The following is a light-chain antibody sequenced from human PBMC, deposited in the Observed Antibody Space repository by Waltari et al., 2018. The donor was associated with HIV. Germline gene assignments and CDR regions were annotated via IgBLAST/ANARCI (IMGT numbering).Light chain of an antibody. CDR1: ISNLGGNF. V-gene: IGLV1-47*01. Sequence: QSVVTQPPSASGTPGQNISISCSGDISNLGGNFVYWYQQRPGTAPRLLIYRNDQRPSGFPDRFSGSKSATSASLAISGLRSEDEGDYHCSTWDNSLSHWVFGGGTKVTVL. CDR3: STWDNSLSHWV. J-gene: IGLJ3*02. CDR2: RND.